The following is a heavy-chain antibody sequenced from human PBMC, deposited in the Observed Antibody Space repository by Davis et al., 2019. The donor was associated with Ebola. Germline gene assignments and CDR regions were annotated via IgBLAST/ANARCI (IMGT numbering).Heavy chain of an antibody. CDR2: IKQDGSAE. J-gene: IGHJ4*02. Sequence: GESLKISCAASGFTFSNAWMSWVRQTPGKGLEWVANIKQDGSAENYVDSVKGRFSISRDNTKNSLYLQMDSLRVEDTAVYYCARDRSGYYGSAYYFDHWGQGTQVTVSS. V-gene: IGHV3-7*01. D-gene: IGHD3-10*01. CDR1: GFTFSNAW. CDR3: ARDRSGYYGSAYYFDH.